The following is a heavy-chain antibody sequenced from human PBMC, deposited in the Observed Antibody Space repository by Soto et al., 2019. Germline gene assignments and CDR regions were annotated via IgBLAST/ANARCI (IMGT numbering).Heavy chain of an antibody. V-gene: IGHV3-15*01. J-gene: IGHJ2*01. Sequence: EVQLVESGGGLVKPGGSLRLSCAASGFTFSNAWMSWVRQAPGKGLEWVGRIKSKTDGGTTDYAAPVKGRFTISRDDSKNTLYLQMNSLKTEDTAVYYCTTAPNIVVVVAARYFDLWGRGTLVTVSS. D-gene: IGHD2-15*01. CDR2: IKSKTDGGTT. CDR3: TTAPNIVVVVAARYFDL. CDR1: GFTFSNAW.